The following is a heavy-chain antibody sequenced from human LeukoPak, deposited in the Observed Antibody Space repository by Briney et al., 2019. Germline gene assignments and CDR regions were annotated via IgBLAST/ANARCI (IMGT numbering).Heavy chain of an antibody. CDR2: ISYDGSNK. Sequence: PGGSLRLSCAASGFTFSSYAMHWVRQAPGKGLEWVAVISYDGSNKYYADSVEGRFTISRDNSKNTLYLQMNSLRAEDTAAYYCARPRSRDGYSPPGYWGQGTLVTVSS. V-gene: IGHV3-30*04. CDR3: ARPRSRDGYSPPGY. J-gene: IGHJ4*02. D-gene: IGHD5-24*01. CDR1: GFTFSSYA.